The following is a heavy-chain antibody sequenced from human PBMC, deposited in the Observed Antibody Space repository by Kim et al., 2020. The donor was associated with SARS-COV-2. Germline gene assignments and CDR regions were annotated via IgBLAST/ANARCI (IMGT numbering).Heavy chain of an antibody. Sequence: GRPTHAASLMDRVTISVDTSKNQFSLKLSSLTAADTAVYYGARIEVFDFDYWGQGTLVTVSS. CDR2: GRP. V-gene: IGHV4-34*01. CDR3: ARIEVFDFDY. J-gene: IGHJ4*02. D-gene: IGHD2-21*01.